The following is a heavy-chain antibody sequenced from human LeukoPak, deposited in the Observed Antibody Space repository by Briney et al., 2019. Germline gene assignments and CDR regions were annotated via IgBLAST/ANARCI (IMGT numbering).Heavy chain of an antibody. CDR3: ARDSYTSGDY. V-gene: IGHV3-74*01. CDR1: GFTFRNLW. D-gene: IGHD3-22*01. CDR2: MNTDGSNI. Sequence: GGSLRLSCAASGFTFRNLWMHWVRQAPGKGLVWVSRMNTDGSNIAYADSVKGRFTISRDNSKNTLYLQMNSLRAEDTAVYYCARDSYTSGDYWGQGTLVTVSS. J-gene: IGHJ4*02.